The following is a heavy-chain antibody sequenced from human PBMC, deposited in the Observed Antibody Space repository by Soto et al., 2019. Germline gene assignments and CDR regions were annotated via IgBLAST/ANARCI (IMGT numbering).Heavy chain of an antibody. CDR3: TNLDTSVLGYDAFHI. CDR2: IKSKANSYAT. CDR1: GFTLSGST. D-gene: IGHD5-18*01. V-gene: IGHV3-73*01. Sequence: GGSLRLSCAASGFTLSGSTMDWVRQSSGKGLEWVGRIKSKANSYATANAASVKGRFTMSRDDSKNTAYLQMTGLKTEDTAVYYCTNLDTSVLGYDAFHIWGQGTMVTVSS. J-gene: IGHJ3*02.